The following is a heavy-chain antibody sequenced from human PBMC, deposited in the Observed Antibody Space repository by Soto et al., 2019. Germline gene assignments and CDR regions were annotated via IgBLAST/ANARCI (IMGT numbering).Heavy chain of an antibody. CDR1: GGSISSGGYY. CDR2: IYYSGST. V-gene: IGHV4-31*03. CDR3: ARVWSLPYYYDSSGYLYYFDY. Sequence: PSETLSLTCTVSGGSISSGGYYWSWIRQHPGKGLEWIGYIYYSGSTYYNPSLKSRVTISVDTSKNQFSLKLSSVTAADTAVYYCARVWSLPYYYDSSGYLYYFDYWGQGTLVTVSS. D-gene: IGHD3-22*01. J-gene: IGHJ4*02.